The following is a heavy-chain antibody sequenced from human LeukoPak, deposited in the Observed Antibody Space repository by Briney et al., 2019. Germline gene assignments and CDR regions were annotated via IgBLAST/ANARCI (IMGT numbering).Heavy chain of an antibody. D-gene: IGHD6-13*01. CDR3: ARVPQLVYYYYYGMDV. CDR2: IIPIFGTA. J-gene: IGHJ6*04. Sequence: ASVKVSCKASGGTFSSYAISWVRQAPGQGLEWMGGIIPIFGTANYAQKFQGRVTITADKSTSTAYMELSSLRSEDTAVYYCARVPQLVYYYYYGMDVWGKGTTVTVSS. V-gene: IGHV1-69*06. CDR1: GGTFSSYA.